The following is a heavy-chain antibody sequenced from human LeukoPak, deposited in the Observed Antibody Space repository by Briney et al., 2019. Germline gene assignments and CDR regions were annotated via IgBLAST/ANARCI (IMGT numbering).Heavy chain of an antibody. Sequence: SETLSLTCTVSGGSISSYYWGWIRQPPGKGLEWIGYIYYSGSINYNPSLKSRVTISVDTSKNQLSLILTSVTAADTAVYYCARDTARITPGYGMDVWGQGTTVTVSS. D-gene: IGHD2/OR15-2a*01. CDR3: ARDTARITPGYGMDV. CDR1: GGSISSYY. J-gene: IGHJ6*02. CDR2: IYYSGSI. V-gene: IGHV4-59*01.